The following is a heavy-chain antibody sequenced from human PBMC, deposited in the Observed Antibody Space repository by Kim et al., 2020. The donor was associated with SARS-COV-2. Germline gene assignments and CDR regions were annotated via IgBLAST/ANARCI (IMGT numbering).Heavy chain of an antibody. CDR1: GFTFSSYS. CDR2: ISSSSSYI. V-gene: IGHV3-21*01. Sequence: GGSLRLSCAASGFTFSSYSMNWVRQAPGKGLEWVSSISSSSSYIYYADSVKGRFTISRDNAKNSLYLEMNSLRAEDTAVYYCARDDIAVAGPVNFDYWGQGTLVTGSS. J-gene: IGHJ4*02. D-gene: IGHD6-19*01. CDR3: ARDDIAVAGPVNFDY.